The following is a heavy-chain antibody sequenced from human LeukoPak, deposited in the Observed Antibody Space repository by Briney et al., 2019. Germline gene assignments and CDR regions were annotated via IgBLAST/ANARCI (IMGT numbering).Heavy chain of an antibody. CDR1: GFTFSSYA. D-gene: IGHD6-13*01. CDR2: ISGSGGST. V-gene: IGHV3-23*01. Sequence: PGGSLRLSCAASGFTFSSYAMSWVRQAPGKGLEWVSAISGSGGSTYYADSVKGRFTISRDNSKNTLYLQMNSLRAEDTAVYYCAKDPHSLDWQQLPTWAYYFDYWGQGTLVTVSS. J-gene: IGHJ4*02. CDR3: AKDPHSLDWQQLPTWAYYFDY.